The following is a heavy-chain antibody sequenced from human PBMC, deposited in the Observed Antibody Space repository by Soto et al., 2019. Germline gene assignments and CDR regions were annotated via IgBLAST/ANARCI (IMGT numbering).Heavy chain of an antibody. CDR1: GGSISSGGYY. V-gene: IGHV4-31*03. D-gene: IGHD3-9*01. Sequence: SETLSLTCTVSGGSISSGGYYWSWIRQHPGKGLEWIGYIYYSGNTYYNPSLKSRVTISVDTSKNQFSLKLSSVTAADTAVYYCARGDILTGYQLDYFDYWGQGTLVTVSS. CDR2: IYYSGNT. CDR3: ARGDILTGYQLDYFDY. J-gene: IGHJ4*02.